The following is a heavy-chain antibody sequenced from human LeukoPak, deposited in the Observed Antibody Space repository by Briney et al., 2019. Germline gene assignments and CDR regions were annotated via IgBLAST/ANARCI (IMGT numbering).Heavy chain of an antibody. Sequence: SETLSLTCAVYGGSFSGYYGSWIRQPPGKGLEWMGEINHSGSTNYNPSLKSRVTISVDTSKNQFSLKLSSVTAADTAVYYCARGFGYGAFDIWGQGTMVTVSS. CDR2: INHSGST. J-gene: IGHJ3*02. CDR1: GGSFSGYY. CDR3: ARGFGYGAFDI. V-gene: IGHV4-34*01. D-gene: IGHD3-10*01.